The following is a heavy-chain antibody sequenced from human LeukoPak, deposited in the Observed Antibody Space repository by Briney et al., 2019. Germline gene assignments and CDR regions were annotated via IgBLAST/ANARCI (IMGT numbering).Heavy chain of an antibody. V-gene: IGHV3-21*01. D-gene: IGHD5-18*01. CDR2: ISNIGTSI. CDR1: GFTFSRYS. J-gene: IGHJ4*02. Sequence: KPGGSLRLSCAVSGFTFSRYSMNWGRQAPGKGLEWVSSISNIGTSIYYADSVKGRFTISRDNAKNSLYLQMDSLRAEDTAVYYCAPEDTAMVEHLDFDYWGQGTLVTVSS. CDR3: APEDTAMVEHLDFDY.